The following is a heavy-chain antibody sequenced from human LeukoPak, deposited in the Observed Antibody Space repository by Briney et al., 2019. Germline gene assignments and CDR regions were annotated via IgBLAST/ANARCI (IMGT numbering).Heavy chain of an antibody. CDR3: ASPFANNAFDF. V-gene: IGHV1-46*01. CDR2: INPSGGST. Sequence: ASVKVSCKASGYTFTSYYMHWVRQAPGQGLEWMGIINPSGGSTSYAQKLQGRVTMTTDTSTSTAYMELRSLRSDVTAVYYCASPFANNAFDFWAKGQWSPSLQ. CDR1: GYTFTSYY. J-gene: IGHJ3*01. D-gene: IGHD3-3*01.